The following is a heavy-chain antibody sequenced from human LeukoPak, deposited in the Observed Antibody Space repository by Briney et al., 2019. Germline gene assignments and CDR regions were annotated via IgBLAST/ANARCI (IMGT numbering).Heavy chain of an antibody. Sequence: GGSLRLSCAASGFTFSSYWMHWVRQAPGKGLVWVSRINEDGSTTNYADSVKGRFTISRDNAKNTLYLQMNSLRAEDTGVYYCAKDHYWSIDYWGRGTLVTVSS. CDR1: GFTFSSYW. V-gene: IGHV3-74*01. D-gene: IGHD3-3*01. CDR3: AKDHYWSIDY. J-gene: IGHJ4*02. CDR2: INEDGSTT.